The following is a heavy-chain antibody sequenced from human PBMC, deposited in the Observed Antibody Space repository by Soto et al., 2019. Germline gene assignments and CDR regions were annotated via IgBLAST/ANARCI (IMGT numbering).Heavy chain of an antibody. CDR2: IKEDGSEK. D-gene: IGHD5-18*01. CDR3: ARGRGYGYVY. V-gene: IGHV3-7*04. J-gene: IGHJ4*02. Sequence: EVQVVETGGSLVQPGGSLRLSCAGSGFTFSSYWMSWVRQAPGKGLEWVANIKEDGSEKYYVDSVKGRFTVSRDNAKNSLDLQMNSRRAEDTAVYYCARGRGYGYVYWGQGTLVTVSS. CDR1: GFTFSSYW.